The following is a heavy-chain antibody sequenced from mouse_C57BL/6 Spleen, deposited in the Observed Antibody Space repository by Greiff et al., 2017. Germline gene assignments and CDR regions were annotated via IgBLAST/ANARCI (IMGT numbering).Heavy chain of an antibody. CDR2: FYPGSGSI. J-gene: IGHJ3*01. CDR3: ARDEDEGNFAY. D-gene: IGHD2-1*01. CDR1: GYTFTEYT. V-gene: IGHV1-62-2*01. Sequence: QVQLMESGAELVKPGASVKLSCKASGYTFTEYTLPWVKQRPGQGLEWIGWFYPGSGSIKSNEKFKDKATLTADKSSSTIYMELSRLTSEDSAVFFWARDEDEGNFAYWGQGTLVTVSA.